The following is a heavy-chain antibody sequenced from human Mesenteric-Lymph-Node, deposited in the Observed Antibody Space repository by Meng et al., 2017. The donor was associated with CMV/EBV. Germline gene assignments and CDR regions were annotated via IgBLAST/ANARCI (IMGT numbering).Heavy chain of an antibody. Sequence: GGSLRLSCAASGFTFSAYAMMWVRQAPGKGLEWVSGISGDSATIFYADSVKGRFTISRDNSKNTLYLQMNSLRGEDTAVYYCATKNFWSGYYGDAFDIWGQGTMVTVSS. D-gene: IGHD3-3*01. CDR2: ISGDSATI. CDR3: ATKNFWSGYYGDAFDI. CDR1: GFTFSAYA. V-gene: IGHV3-23*01. J-gene: IGHJ3*02.